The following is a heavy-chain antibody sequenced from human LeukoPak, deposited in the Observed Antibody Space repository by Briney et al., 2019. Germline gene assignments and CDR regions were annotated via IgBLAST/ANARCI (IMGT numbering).Heavy chain of an antibody. J-gene: IGHJ4*02. V-gene: IGHV1-69*04. CDR2: IIPIFGIA. Sequence: SVTVSCKASGGTFSSYAISWVRQAPGQGLEWMGRIIPIFGIANYAQKFQGRVTITADKSTSTAYMELSSLRSEDTAVHYCATSRPYYYDSSGHFDYWGQGTLVTVSS. CDR3: ATSRPYYYDSSGHFDY. D-gene: IGHD3-22*01. CDR1: GGTFSSYA.